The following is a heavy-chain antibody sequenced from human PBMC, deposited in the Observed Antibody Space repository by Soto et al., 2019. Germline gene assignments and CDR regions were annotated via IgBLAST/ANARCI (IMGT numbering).Heavy chain of an antibody. D-gene: IGHD6-19*01. J-gene: IGHJ4*02. CDR1: GFTFSSYA. CDR2: ISGSGGST. CDR3: AKDRIALAQSAPYY. V-gene: IGHV3-23*01. Sequence: EVQLLESGGGLVQPGGSLRLSCAASGFTFSSYAMSWVRQAPGMGLEWVSGISGSGGSTYYADSVKGRFTISRDNSKNTLYFQMNRLRAEDTAVYYCAKDRIALAQSAPYYWGQGTLVTVSS.